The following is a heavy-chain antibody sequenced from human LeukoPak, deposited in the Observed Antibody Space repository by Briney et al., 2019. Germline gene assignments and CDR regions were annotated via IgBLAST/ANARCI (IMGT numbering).Heavy chain of an antibody. D-gene: IGHD5-18*01. J-gene: IGHJ1*01. CDR3: AKSRDNYSYGYERYFQH. Sequence: GGSLRLSCAASGFTFSSYAMSWVRQAPGKGLEWVSAISGSGGSTYYADSVKGRFTISRDNSKNTLYLQMNSLRAEDTAVYYCAKSRDNYSYGYERYFQHWGQGTLVTVSS. CDR2: ISGSGGST. V-gene: IGHV3-23*01. CDR1: GFTFSSYA.